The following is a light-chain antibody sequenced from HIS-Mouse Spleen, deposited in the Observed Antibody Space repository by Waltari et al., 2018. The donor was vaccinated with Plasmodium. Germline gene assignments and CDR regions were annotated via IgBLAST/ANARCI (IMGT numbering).Light chain of an antibody. Sequence: EIVLTQSPGTLSLSPGERATLSCRASQSVSSSYLAWYQQKPGQAPRLLIYGASRRATGIPDRFSGSGSGTDFTLTISRLEPEYFAVYYCQQYGSSSWTFGQGTKVEIK. J-gene: IGKJ1*01. CDR1: QSVSSSY. CDR2: GAS. CDR3: QQYGSSSWT. V-gene: IGKV3-20*01.